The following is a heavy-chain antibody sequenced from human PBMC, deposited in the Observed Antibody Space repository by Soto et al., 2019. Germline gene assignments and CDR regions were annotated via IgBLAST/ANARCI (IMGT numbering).Heavy chain of an antibody. CDR1: GFTLGTYW. CDR2: IKQDESKK. D-gene: IGHD3-10*01. J-gene: IGHJ3*02. CDR3: ARDVSPGSSSLYLDAFDI. V-gene: IGHV3-7*05. Sequence: EVQLEESGGGLVQPGRSLRLSCAASGFTLGTYWMTWVRQAPGKGLEWVANIKQDESKKSYLDSVRGRFTISRDNARNSLYLQMNSLRVEDTGLYYCARDVSPGSSSLYLDAFDIWGQGTMVIVSS.